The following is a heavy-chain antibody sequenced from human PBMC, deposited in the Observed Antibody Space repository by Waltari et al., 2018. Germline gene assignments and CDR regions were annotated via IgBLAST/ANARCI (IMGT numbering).Heavy chain of an antibody. D-gene: IGHD1-26*01. CDR2: INPNSGGT. CDR3: ARSPQWGPYYYYGMDV. CDR1: GYTFTGYY. V-gene: IGHV1-2*06. J-gene: IGHJ6*02. Sequence: QVQLVQSGAEVKKPGASVKVSCKASGYTFTGYYMHWVRPAPGQGLEWMGRINPNSGGTNYAQKFQGRVTMTRDTSISTAYMELSRLRSDDTAVYYCARSPQWGPYYYYGMDVWGQGTTVTVSS.